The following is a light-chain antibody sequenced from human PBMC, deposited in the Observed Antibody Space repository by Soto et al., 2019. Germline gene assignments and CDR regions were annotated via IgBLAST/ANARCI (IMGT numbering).Light chain of an antibody. J-gene: IGKJ2*01. Sequence: DIVMTQSPDSLAVSLGERATINCKSSQSVLYSSNNKNYLAWYQQKPGQPPKLLIYWASTRESGVPDRFSGSGSGTDFTLTISSLQAEDVAVYYCKKYYSTPYTFGQGTKLEIK. CDR3: KKYYSTPYT. CDR1: QSVLYSSNNKNY. V-gene: IGKV4-1*01. CDR2: WAS.